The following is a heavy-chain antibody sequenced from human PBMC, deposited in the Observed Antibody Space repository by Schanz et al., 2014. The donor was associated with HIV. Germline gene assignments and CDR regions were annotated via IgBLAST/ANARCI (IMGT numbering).Heavy chain of an antibody. J-gene: IGHJ4*02. CDR2: INPYDGNT. CDR3: ARDRSAAVTASDY. V-gene: IGHV1-18*01. Sequence: QVQVVQSGAEVKKPGSSVKVSCKASGGTFSIYAISWVRQAPGQGLEWLGWINPYDGNTNYAQKFQGRVTMTTDTSTSTVYMELRSLRSDDTAVYYCARDRSAAVTASDYWGQGTLVTVSS. CDR1: GGTFSIYA. D-gene: IGHD6-13*01.